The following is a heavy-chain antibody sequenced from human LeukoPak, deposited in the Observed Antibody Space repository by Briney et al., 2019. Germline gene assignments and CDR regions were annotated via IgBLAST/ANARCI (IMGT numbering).Heavy chain of an antibody. CDR2: MNPNSGNT. J-gene: IGHJ4*02. Sequence: ASVRVSCKAPGYTFTSYDINWVRQATGQGLEWMGWMNPNSGNTGYAQKFQGRVTMTRDTSISTAYMELSRLRFDDMAVYYCARDYCSSTSCLFDYWGQGTLVTVSS. CDR3: ARDYCSSTSCLFDY. V-gene: IGHV1-8*01. D-gene: IGHD2-2*01. CDR1: GYTFTSYD.